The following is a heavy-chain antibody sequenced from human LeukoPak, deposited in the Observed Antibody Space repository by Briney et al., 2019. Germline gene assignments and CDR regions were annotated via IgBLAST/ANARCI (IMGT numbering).Heavy chain of an antibody. V-gene: IGHV3-73*01. D-gene: IGHD1-7*01. CDR3: TGRAGITGTTHNWFDP. Sequence: GGSLRLSCAASGFTFSGSAMHWVRQASGKGLEWVGRIRSKANSYATAYAASVKGRFTISRDDSKNTAYLQMNSLKTEDTAVYYCTGRAGITGTTHNWFDPWGQGTLVTVSS. CDR2: IRSKANSYAT. CDR1: GFTFSGSA. J-gene: IGHJ5*02.